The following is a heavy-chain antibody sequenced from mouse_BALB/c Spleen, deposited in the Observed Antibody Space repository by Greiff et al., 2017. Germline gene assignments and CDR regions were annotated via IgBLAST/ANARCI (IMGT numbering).Heavy chain of an antibody. V-gene: IGHV5-9*03. D-gene: IGHD4-1*01. CDR2: ISSGGGNT. CDR1: GFTFSSYT. CDR3: ATLNWEAMDY. J-gene: IGHJ4*01. Sequence: DVQLVESGGGLVKPGGSLKLSCAASGFTFSSYTMSWVRQTPEKRLEWVATISSGGGNTYYPDSVKGRFTISRDNAKNNLYLQMSSLRSEDTALYYCATLNWEAMDYWGQGTSVTVSS.